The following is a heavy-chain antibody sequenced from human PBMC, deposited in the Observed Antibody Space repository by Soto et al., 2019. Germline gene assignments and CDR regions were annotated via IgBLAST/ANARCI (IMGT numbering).Heavy chain of an antibody. CDR3: ATWTPNFDY. J-gene: IGHJ4*02. CDR1: GYTFTRDG. CDR2: ISAYNGNT. Sequence: ASVNVSCKASGYTFTRDGISWVRQAPGQGLEWMGWISAYNGNTNYAQKLQGRVTMTTDTSTSTAYMELRSLRSDDTAVYYCATWTPNFDYWGQGTLVTVSS. D-gene: IGHD1-1*01. V-gene: IGHV1-18*01.